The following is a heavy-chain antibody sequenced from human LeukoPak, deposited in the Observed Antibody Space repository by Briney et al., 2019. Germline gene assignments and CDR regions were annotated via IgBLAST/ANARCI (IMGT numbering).Heavy chain of an antibody. CDR3: ARDGYSDSSGYDYPPSV. CDR1: AGSISSHF. V-gene: IGHV4-59*11. Sequence: SETLSLTCIVSAGSISSHFWSWIRQPPGKGLEWIGYMSYSGSSSYNPSLRSRVTISVDASKKQFSLKLSSVTAADTAVYYCARDGYSDSSGYDYPPSVWGQGTLVTVSS. J-gene: IGHJ4*02. CDR2: MSYSGSS. D-gene: IGHD3-22*01.